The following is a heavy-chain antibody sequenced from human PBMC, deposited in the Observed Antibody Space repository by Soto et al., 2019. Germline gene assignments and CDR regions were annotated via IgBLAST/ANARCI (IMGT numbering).Heavy chain of an antibody. V-gene: IGHV3-30*18. Sequence: PGGSLRLSCAASGFTFSSYGMDWVRQAPGKGLEWVAVISYDGSNKYYADSVKGRFTISRDNSKNTLYLQMNSLRAEDTAVYYCAKDNIAGFDYWGQGTLVTVSS. D-gene: IGHD6-13*01. CDR3: AKDNIAGFDY. CDR2: ISYDGSNK. J-gene: IGHJ4*02. CDR1: GFTFSSYG.